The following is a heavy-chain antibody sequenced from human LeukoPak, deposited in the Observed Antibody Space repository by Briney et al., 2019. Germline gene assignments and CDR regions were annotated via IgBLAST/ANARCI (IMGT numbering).Heavy chain of an antibody. CDR3: AKNTVSIDY. Sequence: GGSLRLSCAASGFTFSSYGMHWVRQAPGKGLEWVAFIRDDGSNQYYADSVKGRFTISRDNSKNTLYLQMNSLRAEDTAIYYCAKNTVSIDYWGQGTLVTVSS. CDR2: IRDDGSNQ. CDR1: GFTFSSYG. J-gene: IGHJ4*02. V-gene: IGHV3-30*02. D-gene: IGHD4-17*01.